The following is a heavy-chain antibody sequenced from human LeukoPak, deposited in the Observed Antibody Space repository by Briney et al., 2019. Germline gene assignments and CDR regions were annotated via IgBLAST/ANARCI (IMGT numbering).Heavy chain of an antibody. J-gene: IGHJ4*02. CDR1: GFTFSSYG. D-gene: IGHD1-26*01. CDR3: AKDRSIGTYYTFDH. V-gene: IGHV3-23*01. Sequence: TGGSLRLSCAASGFTFSSYGMSWVRQAPGKGLEWVSSISASGVMTYYADSVKGRFTVSRDTSKNSLYLQMSSLTAADTAVYYCAKDRSIGTYYTFDHWGQGTLVTVSS. CDR2: ISASGVMT.